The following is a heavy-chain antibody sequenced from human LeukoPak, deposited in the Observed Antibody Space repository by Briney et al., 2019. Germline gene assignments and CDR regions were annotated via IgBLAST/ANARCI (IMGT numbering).Heavy chain of an antibody. V-gene: IGHV3-33*01. Sequence: PGGSLRLSCAASGFAFSSYGMHWVRQAPGKGLEWVAIIWYDGSDKYYTDSVKGRFTISRDNSKKTLYLQMNSLRAEDTAVYYCARGTGYYYYDMDVWGQGTTVTVSS. CDR1: GFAFSSYG. J-gene: IGHJ6*02. D-gene: IGHD3/OR15-3a*01. CDR2: IWYDGSDK. CDR3: ARGTGYYYYDMDV.